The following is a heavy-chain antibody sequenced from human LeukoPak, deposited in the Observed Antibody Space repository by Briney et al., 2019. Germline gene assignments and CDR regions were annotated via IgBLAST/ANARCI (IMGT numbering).Heavy chain of an antibody. CDR1: GYTFTGYY. D-gene: IGHD4-17*01. J-gene: IGHJ4*02. CDR3: ARDKMYDYGDYAWSGRFDY. V-gene: IGHV1-2*02. CDR2: INPNSGGT. Sequence: EASVTVSCTASGYTFTGYYMHWVRQAPGQGLEWMGWINPNSGGTNYAQKFQGRVTMTRDTYISTAYMELSRLRSDDTAVYYCARDKMYDYGDYAWSGRFDYWGQGTLVTVSS.